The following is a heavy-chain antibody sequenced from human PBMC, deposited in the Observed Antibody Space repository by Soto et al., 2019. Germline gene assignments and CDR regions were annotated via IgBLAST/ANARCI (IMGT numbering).Heavy chain of an antibody. CDR2: IYYSGST. CDR3: ASGYSSSWCEYYYYYYGMDV. D-gene: IGHD6-13*01. J-gene: IGHJ6*02. V-gene: IGHV4-39*01. CDR1: GGSISSSSYY. Sequence: XETLSLTCTVSGGSISSSSYYWGWIRQPPGKGLEWIGSIYYSGSTYYNPSLKSRVTISVDTSKNQFSLKLSSVTAADTAVYYCASGYSSSWCEYYYYYYGMDVWGQGTTVTVSS.